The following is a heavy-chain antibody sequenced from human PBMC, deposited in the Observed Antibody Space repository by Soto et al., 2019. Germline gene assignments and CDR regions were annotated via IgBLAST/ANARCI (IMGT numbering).Heavy chain of an antibody. CDR2: MYFGGIT. CDR1: GASVSTGY. J-gene: IGHJ6*02. D-gene: IGHD1-20*01. Sequence: PSETLSLTCTVSGASVSTGYWSWIRQPPGKGLEWLGFMYFGGITNYNPSLTSRVTISVDTSKNQFSLKLRSVTAADTAVYYCARYKSNYYYGMDVWGQGTTVTVSS. V-gene: IGHV4-59*02. CDR3: ARYKSNYYYGMDV.